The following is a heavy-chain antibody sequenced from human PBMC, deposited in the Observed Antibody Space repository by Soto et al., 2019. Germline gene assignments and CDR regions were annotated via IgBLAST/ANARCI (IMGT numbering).Heavy chain of an antibody. J-gene: IGHJ5*02. V-gene: IGHV4-39*01. CDR2: IFYSGST. CDR3: AIQSTTGDPHLWFVP. Sequence: SETLSLTCSVSGGSISTSRSYWAWIRQPPGKGLEWLANIFYSGSTFYNPSLASRVSVSVDTSKNEFSLKLRSVTAADTAVYYCAIQSTTGDPHLWFVPWGPGTLVTVSS. CDR1: GGSISTSRSY. D-gene: IGHD2-21*01.